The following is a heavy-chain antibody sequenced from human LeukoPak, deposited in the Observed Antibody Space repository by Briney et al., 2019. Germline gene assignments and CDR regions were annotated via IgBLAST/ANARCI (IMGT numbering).Heavy chain of an antibody. D-gene: IGHD4-17*01. Sequence: PGGSLGLSCAASGFTFSSYAMSWVRQAPGKGLEWVSAISGSGGSTYYADSVKGRFTISRDNSKNTLYLQMNSLRAEDTAVYYCAKGSATVTTGDYFDYWGQGTLVTVSS. CDR2: ISGSGGST. CDR3: AKGSATVTTGDYFDY. J-gene: IGHJ4*02. V-gene: IGHV3-23*01. CDR1: GFTFSSYA.